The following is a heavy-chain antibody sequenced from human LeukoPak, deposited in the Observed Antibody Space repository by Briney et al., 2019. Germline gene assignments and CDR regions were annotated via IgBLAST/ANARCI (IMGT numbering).Heavy chain of an antibody. CDR1: GGSISSYY. V-gene: IGHV4-59*01. Sequence: PSETLSLTCTVSGGSISSYYWSWIRQLPGKGLEGIGYIYYSGSTNYNPSLKSRVTISVDTSKNQFSLKLSSVTAADTAVYYCARAGDYVWGSYRPFDYWGQGTLVTVSS. J-gene: IGHJ4*02. D-gene: IGHD3-16*02. CDR2: IYYSGST. CDR3: ARAGDYVWGSYRPFDY.